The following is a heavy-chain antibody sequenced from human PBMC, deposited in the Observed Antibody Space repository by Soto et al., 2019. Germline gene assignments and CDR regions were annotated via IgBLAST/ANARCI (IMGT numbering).Heavy chain of an antibody. CDR3: VKERTGTWDFDY. D-gene: IGHD1-26*01. CDR1: GFTFSSLG. Sequence: QVQLVESGGVVVQPGRSLRLSCAASGFTFSSLGMHWVRQAPGKGLEWVAVISYDGSEKYYADYVKGRFTISRDNSKNTLSMKMNSLRAEDTAVYYCVKERTGTWDFDYWGQGTLVTVSS. J-gene: IGHJ4*02. V-gene: IGHV3-30*18. CDR2: ISYDGSEK.